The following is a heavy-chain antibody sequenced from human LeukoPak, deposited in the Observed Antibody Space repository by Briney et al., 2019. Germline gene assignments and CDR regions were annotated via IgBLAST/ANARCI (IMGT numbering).Heavy chain of an antibody. J-gene: IGHJ4*02. CDR2: IYYSGST. D-gene: IGHD1-14*01. CDR3: ARGFGIPGTSTFDY. Sequence: SETLSLTCTVSGGSISSGGYYWSWIRQHPGKGLEWIGYIYYSGSTYYNPSLKSRVTISVDTSKNQFSLKLSSVTAADTAVYYCARGFGIPGTSTFDYWGQGTLVTVSS. CDR1: GGSISSGGYY. V-gene: IGHV4-31*03.